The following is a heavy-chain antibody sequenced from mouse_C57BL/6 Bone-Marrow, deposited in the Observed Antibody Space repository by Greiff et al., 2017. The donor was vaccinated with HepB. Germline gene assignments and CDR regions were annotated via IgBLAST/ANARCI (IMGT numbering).Heavy chain of an antibody. CDR2: ISDGGSYT. V-gene: IGHV5-4*01. J-gene: IGHJ4*01. CDR3: ARDGGGLGYYAMDY. Sequence: DVMLVESGGGLVKPGGSLKLSCAASGFTFSSYAMSWVRQTPEKRLEWVATISDGGSYTYYPDNVKGRFTITRDNAKNNLYLQMSHLKSEDTAMYYCARDGGGLGYYAMDYWGQGTSVTVSS. CDR1: GFTFSSYA.